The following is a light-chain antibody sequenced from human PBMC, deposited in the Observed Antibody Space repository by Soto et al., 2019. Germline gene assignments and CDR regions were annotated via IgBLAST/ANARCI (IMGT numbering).Light chain of an antibody. J-gene: IGKJ3*01. CDR1: QSLLHSDGYNY. CDR2: LGS. V-gene: IGKV2-28*01. Sequence: DIVMTQSPLYLPVTPGEPASISCRSSQSLLHSDGYNYLDWYLQKPGQSPQLLIYLGSNRASGVPDRFSGSGSGTDFTLKISRVEAYDVGVYYCMQALQTPLFTFGPGTKVDLK. CDR3: MQALQTPLFT.